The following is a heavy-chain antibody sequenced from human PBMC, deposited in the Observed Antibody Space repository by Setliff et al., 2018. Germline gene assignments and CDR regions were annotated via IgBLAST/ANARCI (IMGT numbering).Heavy chain of an antibody. Sequence: WVRQPAGKGLEWIGHIYTSGSTNYNPSLKSRVTISVDTSKNQFSLKLSSVTAADTAVYYCARVSAIDKRVDYWGQGTLVTVSS. CDR2: IYTSGST. J-gene: IGHJ4*02. CDR3: ARVSAIDKRVDY. D-gene: IGHD3-22*01. V-gene: IGHV4-61*09.